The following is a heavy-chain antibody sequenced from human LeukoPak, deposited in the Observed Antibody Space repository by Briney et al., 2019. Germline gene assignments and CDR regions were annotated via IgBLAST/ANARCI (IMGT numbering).Heavy chain of an antibody. CDR1: GFTFSSYE. D-gene: IGHD3-10*01. Sequence: GGSLRLSCAASGFTFSSYEMNWVRQAPGKGLEWVSYISSSGSTIYYADSVKGRFTISRDNAKNSLYLQMNSLRAEDTAVYYCARGLWFGELSWGIPTDYWGQGTLVTVSS. V-gene: IGHV3-48*03. CDR2: ISSSGSTI. J-gene: IGHJ4*02. CDR3: ARGLWFGELSWGIPTDY.